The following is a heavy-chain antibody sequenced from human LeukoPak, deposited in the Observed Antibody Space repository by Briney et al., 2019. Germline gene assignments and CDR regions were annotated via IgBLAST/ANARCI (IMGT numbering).Heavy chain of an antibody. V-gene: IGHV4-59*01. J-gene: IGHJ4*02. CDR1: GGSISSYY. CDR3: ASTMGGYYFDY. D-gene: IGHD1-26*01. CDR2: IYYSGST. Sequence: SETLSLTCTVSGGSISSYYWSWIRQPPGKGLEWIGYIYYSGSTNYNPSLKSRVTISVDTSKNQFSLKLSSVTAADTAMYYCASTMGGYYFDYWGQGTLVTVSS.